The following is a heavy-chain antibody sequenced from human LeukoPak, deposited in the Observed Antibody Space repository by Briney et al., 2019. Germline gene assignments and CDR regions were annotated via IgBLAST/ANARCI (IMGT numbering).Heavy chain of an antibody. CDR2: ISYDGSNK. Sequence: GRSLRLSCAASGFTFSSYGMHWVRRAPGKGLEWVAVISYDGSNKYYADSVKGRFTISRDNSKNTLYLQMNSPRAEDTAVYYCAKATYYYGSGSYYNLDYWGQGTLVTVSS. V-gene: IGHV3-30*18. CDR3: AKATYYYGSGSYYNLDY. CDR1: GFTFSSYG. J-gene: IGHJ4*02. D-gene: IGHD3-10*01.